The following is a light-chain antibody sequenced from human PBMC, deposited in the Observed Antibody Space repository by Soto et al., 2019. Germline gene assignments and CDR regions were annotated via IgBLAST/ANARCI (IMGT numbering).Light chain of an antibody. CDR2: TNN. Sequence: QAVVTQPPSASGTPGQRVTITCSGSTSNIGSNTVNWYQQLPGTAPKLLIYTNNQRPSGVPDRLAGSKSGTSASLAISGLQSEDEADYFCAAWDDGLNDFVFGTGTKVTVL. CDR1: TSNIGSNT. V-gene: IGLV1-44*01. J-gene: IGLJ1*01. CDR3: AAWDDGLNDFV.